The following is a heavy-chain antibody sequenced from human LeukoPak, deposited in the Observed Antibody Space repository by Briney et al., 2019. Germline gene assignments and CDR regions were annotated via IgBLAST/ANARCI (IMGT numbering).Heavy chain of an antibody. Sequence: ASVKVSCKASGFTFTSSAMQWVRQARGQRLEWIGWIVVGSGNTNYAQKFQERVTITRDMSTSTAYMELSSLRSEDTAVYHCAAYSGYDYSAPFDYWGQGTLVTVSS. CDR2: IVVGSGNT. V-gene: IGHV1-58*02. J-gene: IGHJ4*02. CDR3: AAYSGYDYSAPFDY. D-gene: IGHD5-12*01. CDR1: GFTFTSSA.